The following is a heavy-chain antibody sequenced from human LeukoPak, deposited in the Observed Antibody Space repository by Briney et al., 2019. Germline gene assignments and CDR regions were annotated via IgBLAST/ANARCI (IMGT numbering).Heavy chain of an antibody. Sequence: ASVKVSCKASGYTFTSYGISWVRQAPGQGLEWMGWISAYNGNTNYAQKFQGRVTMTTDTSTSTAYMELRGLRSDDTAVYYCAREAPLYDGSGWVRAFDIWGQGTMVSVSS. D-gene: IGHD3-22*01. CDR3: AREAPLYDGSGWVRAFDI. CDR1: GYTFTSYG. J-gene: IGHJ3*02. CDR2: ISAYNGNT. V-gene: IGHV1-18*01.